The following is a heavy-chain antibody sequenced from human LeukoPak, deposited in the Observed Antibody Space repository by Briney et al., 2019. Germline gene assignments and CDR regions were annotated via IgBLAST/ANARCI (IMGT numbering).Heavy chain of an antibody. J-gene: IGHJ4*02. Sequence: SETLSLTCAVYGGSFSGYSWSWIRQPPGKGLEWIGYIYHSGSTYYNPSLKSRVTISVDRSKNQFSLKLSSVTAADTAVYYCARAKGDCSRTSCYSPFDYWGQGTLVTVSS. CDR3: ARAKGDCSRTSCYSPFDY. V-gene: IGHV4-30-2*01. CDR1: GGSFSGYS. D-gene: IGHD2-2*01. CDR2: IYHSGST.